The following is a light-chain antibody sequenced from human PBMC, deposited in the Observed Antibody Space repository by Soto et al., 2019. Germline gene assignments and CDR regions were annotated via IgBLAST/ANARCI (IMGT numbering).Light chain of an antibody. CDR1: QSVTSSY. V-gene: IGKV3-20*01. Sequence: EIVLSQYPGTLSLSPGERATLSCRASQSVTSSYLAWYQQKPGQAPRLLIYAASGRATGIPDRFSGSGSGTDFTLTISRLEPEDFAVYYCQQYGSSPRLTFGGGTKVEIK. J-gene: IGKJ4*01. CDR2: AAS. CDR3: QQYGSSPRLT.